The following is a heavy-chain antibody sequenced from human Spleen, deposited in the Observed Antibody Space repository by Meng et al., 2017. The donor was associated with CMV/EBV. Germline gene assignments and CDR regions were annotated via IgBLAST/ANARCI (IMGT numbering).Heavy chain of an antibody. V-gene: IGHV4-38-2*01. CDR1: GYSINSGFY. Sequence: SETLSLTCDVSGYSINSGFYWAWIRQPPGKGLEWIGTIYRTGSPYENPSLKGRVTISVDTSKNQISLKVISATAADTAVYYCARKGSGTSYNPYYSYGMDVWGLGTTVTVSS. D-gene: IGHD3-10*01. J-gene: IGHJ6*02. CDR2: IYRTGSP. CDR3: ARKGSGTSYNPYYSYGMDV.